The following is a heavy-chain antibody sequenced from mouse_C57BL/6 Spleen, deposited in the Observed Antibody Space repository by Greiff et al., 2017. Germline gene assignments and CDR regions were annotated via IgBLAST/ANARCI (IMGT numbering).Heavy chain of an antibody. CDR1: GYTFTSYG. J-gene: IGHJ2*01. V-gene: IGHV1-81*01. Sequence: VKLVESGAELARPGASVKLSCKASGYTFTSYGISWVKQRSGQGLEWIGEIYPRSGNTYYNEKFKGKATLTADKSSSTAYMELRSLTSEDSAVYFCARWTGTYFDYWGQGTTLTVSS. CDR2: IYPRSGNT. D-gene: IGHD4-1*01. CDR3: ARWTGTYFDY.